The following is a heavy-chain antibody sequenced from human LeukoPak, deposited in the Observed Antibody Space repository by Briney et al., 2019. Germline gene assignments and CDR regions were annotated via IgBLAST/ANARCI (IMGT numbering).Heavy chain of an antibody. CDR1: GFTFSTYA. CDR2: IHPTEGTT. Sequence: GGSLRLSCAASGFTFSTYAMSWVRQAPGKGLEWVSAIHPTEGTTFYADSVKGRFTISRDNSRNTLYLQLNSLRAEDTAVYYCARDDPHSGYDDRSSPHLDYWGQGTLVTVSS. D-gene: IGHD5-12*01. CDR3: ARDDPHSGYDDRSSPHLDY. J-gene: IGHJ4*02. V-gene: IGHV3-23*01.